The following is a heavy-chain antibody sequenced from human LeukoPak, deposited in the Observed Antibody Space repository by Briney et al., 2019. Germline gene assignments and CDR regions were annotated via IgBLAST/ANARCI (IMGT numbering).Heavy chain of an antibody. J-gene: IGHJ4*02. CDR1: SGSISSSSYY. D-gene: IGHD3-10*01. CDR2: IYHSGST. CDR3: ARSYYVSGSYIPFDY. V-gene: IGHV4-39*07. Sequence: SETLSLTCSVSSGSISSSSYYWGWIRQPPGKGLEWIGSIYHSGSTYYNPSLKSRVTISVDTSKNQFSLNLSSVTAADTAVYFCARSYYVSGSYIPFDYWGQGTLVTVSS.